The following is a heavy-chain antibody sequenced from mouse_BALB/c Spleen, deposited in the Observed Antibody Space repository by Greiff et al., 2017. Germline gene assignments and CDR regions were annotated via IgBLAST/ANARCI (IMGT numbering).Heavy chain of an antibody. D-gene: IGHD1-1*01. V-gene: IGHV1-9*01. J-gene: IGHJ2*01. Sequence: QVQLQQSGPELVKPGASVKISCKATGYTFSSYWIEWVKQRPGHGLEWIGEILPGSGSTNYNEKFKGKATFTADTSSNTAYMQLSSLTCEDSAVYYCARDLSTDYFDYWGQGTTLTVSS. CDR2: ILPGSGST. CDR1: GYTFSSYW. CDR3: ARDLSTDYFDY.